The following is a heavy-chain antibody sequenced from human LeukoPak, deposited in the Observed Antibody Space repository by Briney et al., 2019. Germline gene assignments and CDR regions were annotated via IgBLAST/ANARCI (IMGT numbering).Heavy chain of an antibody. V-gene: IGHV7-4-1*02. Sequence: GASVTVSCKASGYTFTSYGISWVRQAPGQGLEWMGWISTNTGNPTYAQGFTGRFVFSLDTSVSTAYLQISSLKAEDTAVYYCARAPTGLWFGEKGDYWGQGTLVTVSS. J-gene: IGHJ4*02. CDR1: GYTFTSYG. D-gene: IGHD3-10*01. CDR3: ARAPTGLWFGEKGDY. CDR2: ISTNTGNP.